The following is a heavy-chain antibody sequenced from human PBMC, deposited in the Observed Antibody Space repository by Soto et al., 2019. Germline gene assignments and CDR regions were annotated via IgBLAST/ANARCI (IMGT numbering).Heavy chain of an antibody. Sequence: QVQLVQSGAEVKKPGASVKVSCKASGYTFTDYYMHWVRQAPGQGLEWMGWINPNSGGTNYAQKFQGWVTMTRDTSISTAYMELSRLRSDDTAVYYCARDHGLARGYYYYGMDVWGQGTTVTVSS. J-gene: IGHJ6*02. V-gene: IGHV1-2*04. CDR1: GYTFTDYY. CDR2: INPNSGGT. D-gene: IGHD3-10*01. CDR3: ARDHGLARGYYYYGMDV.